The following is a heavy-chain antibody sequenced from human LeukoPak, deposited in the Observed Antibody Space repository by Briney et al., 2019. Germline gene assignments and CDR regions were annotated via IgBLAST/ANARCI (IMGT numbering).Heavy chain of an antibody. V-gene: IGHV3-30*18. D-gene: IGHD5-12*01. CDR1: GFTFSSHW. Sequence: AGGSLRLSCAASGFTFSSHWMHWVRQAPGKGLEWVAVISHDGSNKYYADSVKGRFTISRDNSKNTLYLQMNSLRAEDTAVYYCAKVLEWLTYYYYYGMDVWGQGTTVTVSS. J-gene: IGHJ6*02. CDR2: ISHDGSNK. CDR3: AKVLEWLTYYYYYGMDV.